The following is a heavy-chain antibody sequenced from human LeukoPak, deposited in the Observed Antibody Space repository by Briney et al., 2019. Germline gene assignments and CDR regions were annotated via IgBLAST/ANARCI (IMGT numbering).Heavy chain of an antibody. CDR3: ARHVRILTGYLFDY. D-gene: IGHD3-9*01. V-gene: IGHV1-46*01. CDR1: GYTFTSYY. CDR2: INPSGGST. Sequence: ASVKVSCTASGYTFTSYYMHWVRQAPGQGLEWMGIINPSGGSTSYAQKFQGRVTMTRDMSTSTVYMELSSLRSEDTAMYYCARHVRILTGYLFDYWGQGTLVTVSS. J-gene: IGHJ4*02.